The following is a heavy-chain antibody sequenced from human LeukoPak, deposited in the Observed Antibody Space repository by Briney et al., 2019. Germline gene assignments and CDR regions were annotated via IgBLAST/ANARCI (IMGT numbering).Heavy chain of an antibody. D-gene: IGHD4-17*01. Sequence: SETLSLTCTVSGGSICSSSYDGGGSRQPPGKGGEWIGSIYYCRRTSHHPSLQSRLTISVDTSKNQFSLKLSSVTAAVTAVYYCARHAYPLYTVGAFDIWGQGTMVTVSS. CDR3: ARHAYPLYTVGAFDI. CDR1: GGSICSSSYD. J-gene: IGHJ3*02. CDR2: IYYCRRT. V-gene: IGHV4-39*01.